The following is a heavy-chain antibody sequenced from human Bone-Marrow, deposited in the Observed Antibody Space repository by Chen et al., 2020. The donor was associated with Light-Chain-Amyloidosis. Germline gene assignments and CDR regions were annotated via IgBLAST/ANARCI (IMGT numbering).Heavy chain of an antibody. V-gene: IGHV5-51*01. CDR2: IYPDDSDA. Sequence: EVQLEQSGPEVKKPGESLKISCKGSGYTFPNYWIGWVRQMPGKGLEWMGVIYPDDSDARYSPSFECQVTISADKSITTAYLQWRSLKASDTAMYYCARRRDGYNFDSWAQGTLVTVSS. J-gene: IGHJ4*02. CDR3: ARRRDGYNFDS. D-gene: IGHD5-12*01. CDR1: GYTFPNYW.